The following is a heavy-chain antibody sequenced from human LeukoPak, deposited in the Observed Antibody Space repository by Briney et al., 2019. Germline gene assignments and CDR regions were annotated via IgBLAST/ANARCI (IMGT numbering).Heavy chain of an antibody. Sequence: ASVKGSCKASGYAFTSYGISWVRQAPGQGREGMGWISGYSGKTNYAQKVQGRVTMTTDISTSTAYMELRSLRSDDTAVYYCARVAYDSSGYYLWSHYYYYMAVWGKGTTVTISS. CDR1: GYAFTSYG. D-gene: IGHD3-22*01. V-gene: IGHV1-18*01. CDR3: ARVAYDSSGYYLWSHYYYYMAV. CDR2: ISGYSGKT. J-gene: IGHJ6*03.